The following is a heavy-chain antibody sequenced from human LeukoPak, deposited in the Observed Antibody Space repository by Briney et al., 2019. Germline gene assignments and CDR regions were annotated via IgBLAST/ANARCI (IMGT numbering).Heavy chain of an antibody. CDR1: GFTVSSNY. CDR2: IYSGGST. J-gene: IGHJ4*02. CDR3: ARDSRHHYDFWSGYEPH. Sequence: GGSLRLSCAASGFTVSSNYMSWVRQAPGKGLEWVSVIYSGGSTYYADSVKGRFTISRDNSKNTLYLQMNSLRAEDTAVYYCARDSRHHYDFWSGYEPHWGQGTLVTVSS. V-gene: IGHV3-66*01. D-gene: IGHD3-3*01.